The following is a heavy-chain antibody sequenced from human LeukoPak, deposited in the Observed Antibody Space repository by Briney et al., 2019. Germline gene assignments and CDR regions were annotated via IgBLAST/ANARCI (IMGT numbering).Heavy chain of an antibody. CDR2: IYYSGST. J-gene: IGHJ6*03. CDR3: ARRRSAPGSFMDV. CDR1: GGSINSDY. Sequence: SETLSLTCTVSGGSINSDYWSWIRQPPGKGLEWIGYIYYSGSTNYNPSLKSRVTISVDTSKSQFSVKLTSVTAADTAVYYCARRRSAPGSFMDVWGKGTTVTVSS. D-gene: IGHD6-13*01. V-gene: IGHV4-59*08.